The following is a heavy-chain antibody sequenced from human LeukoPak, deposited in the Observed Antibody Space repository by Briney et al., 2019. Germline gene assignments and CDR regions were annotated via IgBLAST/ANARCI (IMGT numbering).Heavy chain of an antibody. CDR1: GFTFSSYA. CDR2: ISYDGSNK. D-gene: IGHD2-15*01. Sequence: PGGSLRLSCAASGFTFSSYAVHWVRQAPGKGLEWVAVISYDGSNKYYADSVKGRFTTSRDNSKNTLYLQMNSLRAEDTAVYYCAGYCSGGSCYSTYYYYGMDVWGQGTTVTVSS. CDR3: AGYCSGGSCYSTYYYYGMDV. V-gene: IGHV3-30-3*01. J-gene: IGHJ6*02.